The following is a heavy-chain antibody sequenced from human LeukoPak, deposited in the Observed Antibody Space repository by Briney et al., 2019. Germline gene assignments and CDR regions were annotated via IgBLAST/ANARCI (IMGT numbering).Heavy chain of an antibody. D-gene: IGHD1-7*01. CDR1: GYTFTSYG. V-gene: IGHV1-18*01. CDR2: ISAYNGNT. J-gene: IGHJ3*02. Sequence: GASVKVSCKASGYTFTSYGISWLRQAPGQGLEWMGWISAYNGNTNYAQKLQGRVTTTTDTSTSTAYMELRSLRSDDTAVYYCARSITGTTPGAFDIWGQGPMVTASS. CDR3: ARSITGTTPGAFDI.